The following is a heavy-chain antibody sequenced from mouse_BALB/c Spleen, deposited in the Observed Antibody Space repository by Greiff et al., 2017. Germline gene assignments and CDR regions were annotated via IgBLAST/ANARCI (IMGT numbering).Heavy chain of an antibody. CDR3: ARRTGRDAMDY. CDR2: IAPGSGST. CDR1: GYTFTSYW. D-gene: IGHD4-1*01. J-gene: IGHJ4*01. Sequence: ELARPGASVKLSCKASGYTFTSYWINWIKQRPGQGLEWIGRIAPGSGSTYYNEMFKGKATLTVDTSSSTAYIQLSSLSSEDSAVYFCARRTGRDAMDYWGQGTSVTVSS. V-gene: IGHV1S41*01.